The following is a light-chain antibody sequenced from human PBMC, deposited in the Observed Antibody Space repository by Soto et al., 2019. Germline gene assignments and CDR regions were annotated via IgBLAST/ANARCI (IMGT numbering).Light chain of an antibody. CDR1: QSVDSY. J-gene: IGKJ4*01. CDR3: QQNSNRPT. V-gene: IGKV3-11*01. CDR2: DAS. Sequence: EIVLTQSPATLSLSPGERATLSCRASQSVDSYLAWYQQKPGQAPRLLIFDASNRDPGIPARFSGRGAGTDFTLTIRCLEPGQFAVYYCQQNSNRPTFAGGTKVEIK.